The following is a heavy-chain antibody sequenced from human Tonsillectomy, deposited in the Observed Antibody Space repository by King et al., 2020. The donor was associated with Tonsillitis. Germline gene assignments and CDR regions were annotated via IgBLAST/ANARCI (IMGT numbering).Heavy chain of an antibody. Sequence: VQLVESGAEVKKPGESLRISCKGSEYTFTSYWISWVRQMPGKGLEWMGRIDPSDSYTNYSPSFQGHVTISDDKSISTAYLQWSSLKASDTAMYYCARARSSYSSGVHNCFGPWGQGTPVTVSS. J-gene: IGHJ5*02. D-gene: IGHD6-25*01. CDR3: ARARSSYSSGVHNCFGP. V-gene: IGHV5-10-1*03. CDR2: IDPSDSYT. CDR1: EYTFTSYW.